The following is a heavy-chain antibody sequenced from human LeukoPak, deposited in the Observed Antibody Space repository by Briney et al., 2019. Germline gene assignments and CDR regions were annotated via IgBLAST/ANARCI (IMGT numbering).Heavy chain of an antibody. J-gene: IGHJ4*02. D-gene: IGHD3-10*01. CDR2: IYTSGST. V-gene: IGHV4-61*02. CDR3: ARLYGSGSSLYFDY. Sequence: PSETLALTCTVSGGSINSASHYWGWIRQPAGKGLEWIGRIYTSGSTNYNPSLKSRVTISVDTSKNQFSLKLSSVTAADTAVYYCARLYGSGSSLYFDYWGQGTLVTVSS. CDR1: GGSINSASHY.